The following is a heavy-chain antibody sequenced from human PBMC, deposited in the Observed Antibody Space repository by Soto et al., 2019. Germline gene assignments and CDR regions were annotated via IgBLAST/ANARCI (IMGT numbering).Heavy chain of an antibody. Sequence: EVQLLESGGGLVQPGGSLRLSCAASGFTFSSYAMSWVRQAPGKGLEWVSAISGSGGSTYYADSVKGRFTISRDNSKNTLVLQMNSLRAEDAAVYYCAKDLWIQLWVSLGPRLFDYWGQGTLVTVSS. CDR1: GFTFSSYA. V-gene: IGHV3-23*01. J-gene: IGHJ4*02. CDR2: ISGSGGST. CDR3: AKDLWIQLWVSLGPRLFDY. D-gene: IGHD5-18*01.